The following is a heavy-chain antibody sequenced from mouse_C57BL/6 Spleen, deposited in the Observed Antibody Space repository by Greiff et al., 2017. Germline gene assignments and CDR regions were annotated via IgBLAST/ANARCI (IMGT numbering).Heavy chain of an antibody. CDR3: ARSPLDYAMDY. J-gene: IGHJ4*01. CDR2: INPNNGGT. CDR1: GYTFTDYY. Sequence: EVQLQQSGPELVKPGASVKISCKASGYTFTDYYMNWVKQSHGKSLEWIGDINPNNGGTSYNQKFKGKATLTVDKSSSTAYMELRSLTSEDSAVYYCARSPLDYAMDYWGQGTSVTVSS. V-gene: IGHV1-26*01.